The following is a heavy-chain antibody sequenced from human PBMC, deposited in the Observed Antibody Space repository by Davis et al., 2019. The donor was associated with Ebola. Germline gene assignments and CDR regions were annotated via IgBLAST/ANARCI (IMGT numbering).Heavy chain of an antibody. CDR2: IYSGGDT. Sequence: GGSLRLSCEASGFTVSSYYMNWVRQAPGKGLEWVSVIYSGGDTYYTDSVKGRFTISRDNSKNTLYLQLSSLTPEDSAVYYCARGTGTGYNSGWYVYWGQGTLVTVSS. CDR3: ARGTGTGYNSGWYVY. J-gene: IGHJ4*02. V-gene: IGHV3-53*01. D-gene: IGHD6-19*01. CDR1: GFTVSSYY.